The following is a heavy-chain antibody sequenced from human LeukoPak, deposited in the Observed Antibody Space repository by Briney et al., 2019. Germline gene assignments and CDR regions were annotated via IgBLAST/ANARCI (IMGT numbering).Heavy chain of an antibody. J-gene: IGHJ6*03. CDR1: GGSISSYY. CDR3: ARVADFWSGYLNYYYYYMDV. V-gene: IGHV4-59*08. CDR2: IYYSGST. Sequence: SETLSLTCTVSGGSISSYYWSWIRQPPGKGLEWIGYIYYSGSTNYNPSLKSRVTISVDTSKNQFSLKLSSVTAADTAVYYCARVADFWSGYLNYYYYYMDVWGKGTTVTVSS. D-gene: IGHD3-3*01.